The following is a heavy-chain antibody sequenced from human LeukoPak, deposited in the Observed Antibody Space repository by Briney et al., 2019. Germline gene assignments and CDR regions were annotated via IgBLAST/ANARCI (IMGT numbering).Heavy chain of an antibody. CDR1: GYSFTNYW. Sequence: PGKSLKISCKGSGYSFTNYWIGWVRQMPGKGLEWMGIIYPGDSDTRYSPSFQGQVTISADKSISTAYLQWSSLKASDTAMYYCARHAETYYYDSSGYYLDYWGQGTLVTVSS. J-gene: IGHJ4*02. D-gene: IGHD3-22*01. V-gene: IGHV5-51*01. CDR3: ARHAETYYYDSSGYYLDY. CDR2: IYPGDSDT.